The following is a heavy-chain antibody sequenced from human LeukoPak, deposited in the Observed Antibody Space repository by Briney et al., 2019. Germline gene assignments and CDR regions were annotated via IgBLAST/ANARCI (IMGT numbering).Heavy chain of an antibody. Sequence: SETLSLTCTVSGGSISSYYWSWIRQPPGKGLEWIGYLYYSGSTNYNPSLKSRVTISVDTSKNQFSLKLSSVTAADTAVYYCARLGVGPTYYDFWSGYSSFYFDYWGQGTLVTVSS. D-gene: IGHD3-3*01. CDR2: LYYSGST. CDR3: ARLGVGPTYYDFWSGYSSFYFDY. CDR1: GGSISSYY. J-gene: IGHJ4*02. V-gene: IGHV4-59*08.